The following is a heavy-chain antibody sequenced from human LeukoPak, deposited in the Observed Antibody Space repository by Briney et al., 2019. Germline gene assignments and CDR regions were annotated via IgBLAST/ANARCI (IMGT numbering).Heavy chain of an antibody. J-gene: IGHJ6*03. Sequence: TGGSLRLSCAASGFTFSSYGMHWVRQAPGKGLEWVAFIRYDGSNKYYADSVKGRFTISRDNSKNTLYLQMNSLRAEDTAVYYCAKAEPEVGATRRYVDVWGKGTTVTVSS. CDR1: GFTFSSYG. CDR3: AKAEPEVGATRRYVDV. D-gene: IGHD1-26*01. V-gene: IGHV3-30*02. CDR2: IRYDGSNK.